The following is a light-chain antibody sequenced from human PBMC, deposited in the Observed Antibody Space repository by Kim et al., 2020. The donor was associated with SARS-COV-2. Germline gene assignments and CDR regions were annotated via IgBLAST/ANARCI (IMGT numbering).Light chain of an antibody. V-gene: IGKV1-27*01. J-gene: IGKJ3*01. CDR2: AAS. Sequence: ASVGDRFTITGRASQGISNYLAWYQQKPGKVPKLLIYAASTLQSVVPSRFSGSGSGTDFTLTISSLQPEDVATYYCQKYNSAPQTFGPGTKVDIK. CDR3: QKYNSAPQT. CDR1: QGISNY.